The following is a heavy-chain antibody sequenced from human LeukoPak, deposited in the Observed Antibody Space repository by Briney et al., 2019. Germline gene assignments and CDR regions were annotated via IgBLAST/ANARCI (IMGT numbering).Heavy chain of an antibody. V-gene: IGHV3-23*01. CDR2: ISGSGGST. J-gene: IGHJ4*02. CDR1: GFTFNSYP. CDR3: AKGPVGYISGWYDY. D-gene: IGHD6-19*01. Sequence: GGSLRLPCAASGFTFNSYPMRWVRQAPGKGLEGVSDISGSGGSTYYAVSVKGRFTISRDNSKNTLYLQKNSRRAADTAVYYCAKGPVGYISGWYDYWGQGTLVTVSS.